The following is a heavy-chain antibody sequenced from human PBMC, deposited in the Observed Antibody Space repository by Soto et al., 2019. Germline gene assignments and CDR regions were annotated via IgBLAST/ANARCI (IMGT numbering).Heavy chain of an antibody. Sequence: SETLSLTCTVSGGSISSSSYYWGWIRQPPGKGLEWIGSIYYSGSTYYNPSLKSRVTISVDTSKNQFSLKLSSVTAADTAVYYCATVFNDYIWGSYPRSGWFDPWGQGTLVTVSS. J-gene: IGHJ5*02. V-gene: IGHV4-39*01. CDR1: GGSISSSSYY. D-gene: IGHD3-16*02. CDR3: ATVFNDYIWGSYPRSGWFDP. CDR2: IYYSGST.